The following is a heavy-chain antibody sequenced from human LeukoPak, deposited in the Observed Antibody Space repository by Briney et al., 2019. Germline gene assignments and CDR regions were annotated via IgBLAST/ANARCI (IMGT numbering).Heavy chain of an antibody. D-gene: IGHD2-2*01. CDR3: ARRYCSGNNCYANFDY. CDR1: GYRFTTYW. Sequence: GESLKISCQGSGYRFTTYWIGWVRQMPGKGLEWMGIIYPGDSDARYGPAFQGQVTISADKSISTAYLQWSSLKASDTAMYYCARRYCSGNNCYANFDYWGQGTLVTVSA. J-gene: IGHJ4*02. CDR2: IYPGDSDA. V-gene: IGHV5-51*01.